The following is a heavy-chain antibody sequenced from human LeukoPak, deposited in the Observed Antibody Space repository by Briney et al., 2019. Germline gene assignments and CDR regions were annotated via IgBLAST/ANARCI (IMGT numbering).Heavy chain of an antibody. V-gene: IGHV1-18*01. J-gene: IGHJ4*02. CDR1: GYTFTSYG. CDR2: ISAYNGNT. CDR3: ARGQERYFDWLPVDY. D-gene: IGHD3-9*01. Sequence: ASVKVSCKASGYTFTSYGISWVRQSPGQGLEWMGWISAYNGNTNYAQKLQGRVTMTRNTSISTAYMELSSLRSEDTAVYYCARGQERYFDWLPVDYWGQGTLVTVSS.